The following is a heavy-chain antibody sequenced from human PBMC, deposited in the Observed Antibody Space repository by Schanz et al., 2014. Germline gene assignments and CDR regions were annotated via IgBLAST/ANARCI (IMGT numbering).Heavy chain of an antibody. CDR3: ARDLAFGGVYDRHSDS. V-gene: IGHV3-30*02. J-gene: IGHJ4*02. CDR1: GFTFRTYG. D-gene: IGHD3-16*01. CDR2: IRYDGSKI. Sequence: VQLVESGGGLVQPGGSLRLSCAASGFTFRTYGMHWVRQAPGKGMEWVAFIRYDGSKIYYADSVKGRFTISRDNPKNTLSLQMNSLRVEATAVYYCARDLAFGGVYDRHSDSWGQGTLVTVSS.